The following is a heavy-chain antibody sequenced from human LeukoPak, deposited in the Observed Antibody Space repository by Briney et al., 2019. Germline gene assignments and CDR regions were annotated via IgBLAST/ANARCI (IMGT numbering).Heavy chain of an antibody. V-gene: IGHV3-30*18. J-gene: IGHJ4*02. CDR3: AKGRAVAGNLAGY. D-gene: IGHD6-13*01. CDR1: GFTFSSYG. CDR2: ISYDGSNK. Sequence: GGSLRLSCAASGFTFSSYGMHWVRQAPGKGLEWVAVISYDGSNKYYADSVKGRFTISRDNSKNTLYLQMNSLRAEDTAVYYCAKGRAVAGNLAGYWGQATLVTVSS.